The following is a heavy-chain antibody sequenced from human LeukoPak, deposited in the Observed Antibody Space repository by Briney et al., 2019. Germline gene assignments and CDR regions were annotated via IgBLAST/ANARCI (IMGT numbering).Heavy chain of an antibody. CDR1: GGTFSSYA. J-gene: IGHJ4*02. Sequence: ASVKVSCKASGGTFSSYAISWVRQAPGQGLEWMGGIIPILGTANYAQKFQGRVTITTDESTSTAYMELSSLRSEDTAVYYCARRGGYDSSGHYFDYWGQGTLVTVSS. CDR3: ARRGGYDSSGHYFDY. D-gene: IGHD3-22*01. CDR2: IIPILGTA. V-gene: IGHV1-69*05.